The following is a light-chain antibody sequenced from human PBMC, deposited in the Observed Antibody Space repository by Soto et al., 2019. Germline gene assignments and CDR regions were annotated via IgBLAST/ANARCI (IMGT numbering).Light chain of an antibody. V-gene: IGKV1-8*01. CDR2: AAS. J-gene: IGKJ2*01. Sequence: AIRMTQSPSSLSASTGDRVTITCRASQGISSYLAGYEQKQGKAPKLLIYAASTLQSGVPSRFSGSGSGTDFTLTISCLQSEDFATYYCQQYYSYSYTFGQGTKLEIK. CDR1: QGISSY. CDR3: QQYYSYSYT.